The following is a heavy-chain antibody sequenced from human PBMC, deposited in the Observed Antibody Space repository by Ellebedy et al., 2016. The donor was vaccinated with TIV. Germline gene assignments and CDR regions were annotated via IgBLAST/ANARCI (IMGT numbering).Heavy chain of an antibody. J-gene: IGHJ6*02. Sequence: ASVKVSCQASGYTFTSYYMHWVRQAPGQGLEWMGWISAYNGNTNYAQKLQGGVTMTTDTSTSTVYMELRSLRSDDTAVYYCARDQMTTVTTDYYNGMDVWGQGTTVTVSS. CDR2: ISAYNGNT. V-gene: IGHV1-18*04. D-gene: IGHD4-17*01. CDR3: ARDQMTTVTTDYYNGMDV. CDR1: GYTFTSYY.